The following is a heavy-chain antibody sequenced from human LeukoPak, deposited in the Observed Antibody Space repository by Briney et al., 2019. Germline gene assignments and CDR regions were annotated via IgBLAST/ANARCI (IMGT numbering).Heavy chain of an antibody. CDR2: ISNNGGYT. V-gene: IGHV3-23*01. Sequence: GGSLRLSCAASGFTFSSSAMSWVRQAPGKGLEWVSAISNNGGYTYYADSVQGRFTISRDNSKSTLCLQMNSLRTEDTAVYYCAKQLGYCSDGSCYFPYWGQGTLVTVSS. CDR1: GFTFSSSA. J-gene: IGHJ4*02. D-gene: IGHD2-15*01. CDR3: AKQLGYCSDGSCYFPY.